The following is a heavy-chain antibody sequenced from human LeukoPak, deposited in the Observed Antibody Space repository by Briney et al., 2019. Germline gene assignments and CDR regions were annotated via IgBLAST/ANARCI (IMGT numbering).Heavy chain of an antibody. CDR3: ARVSYGDYFDY. V-gene: IGHV4-59*07. Sequence: PSDTLSLTCTVSGDSISSYYWNWLRQPPGKGVEWIGYIYYSGSTNYNPSLKSRVTISVDTPKNQFSLKLSSVTAADTAVYYCARVSYGDYFDYWGQGTLVTVSS. J-gene: IGHJ4*02. CDR1: GDSISSYY. D-gene: IGHD4-17*01. CDR2: IYYSGST.